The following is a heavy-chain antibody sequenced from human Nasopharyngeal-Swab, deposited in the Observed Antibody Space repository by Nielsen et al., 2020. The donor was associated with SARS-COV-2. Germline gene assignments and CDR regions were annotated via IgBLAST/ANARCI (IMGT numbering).Heavy chain of an antibody. CDR1: GGSISSSSYY. V-gene: IGHV4-39*01. CDR2: IYYSGST. CDR3: ARHQEFTIFGVVIRGAFDI. J-gene: IGHJ3*02. Sequence: SETLSLTCTVSGGSISSSSYYWGWIRQPPGKGLEWIGSIYYSGSTYYNPSLKSRVTISVDTSKNQFSLKLSSVTAADTAVYYCARHQEFTIFGVVIRGAFDIWGQETMVTVSS. D-gene: IGHD3-3*01.